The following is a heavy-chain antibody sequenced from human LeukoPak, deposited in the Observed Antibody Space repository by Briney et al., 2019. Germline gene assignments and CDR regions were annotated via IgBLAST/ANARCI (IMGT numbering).Heavy chain of an antibody. J-gene: IGHJ1*01. V-gene: IGHV4-38-2*02. Sequence: SETLSLTCTVSGYSISSGYYWGWIRQPPGKGLEWIGSIYHSGSTYYNPSLKSRVTISVDTSKNQFSLKLSSVTAADTAVYYCARYESEYFQHWGQGTLVTVSS. CDR1: GYSISSGYY. CDR2: IYHSGST. D-gene: IGHD3-3*01. CDR3: ARYESEYFQH.